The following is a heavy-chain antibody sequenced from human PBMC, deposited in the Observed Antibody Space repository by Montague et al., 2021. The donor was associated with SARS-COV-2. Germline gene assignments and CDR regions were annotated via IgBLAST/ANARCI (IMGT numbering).Heavy chain of an antibody. Sequence: SETLSLTCTVSGGSISSSSYYWGWIRQPPGKGLEWIGSVYYSGSTYYNPSLKSRVTISVDTSKNQFSLKLSSVTAADTAVYYCARDGSLRFVILVSPRHYYYGMDVWGQGTTVTVSS. CDR2: VYYSGST. CDR1: GGSISSSSYY. D-gene: IGHD3/OR15-3a*01. J-gene: IGHJ6*02. V-gene: IGHV4-39*07. CDR3: ARDGSLRFVILVSPRHYYYGMDV.